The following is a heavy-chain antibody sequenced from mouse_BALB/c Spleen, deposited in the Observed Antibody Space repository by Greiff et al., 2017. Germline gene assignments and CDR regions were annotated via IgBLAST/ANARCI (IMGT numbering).Heavy chain of an antibody. CDR3: TREYSSGFAY. D-gene: IGHD3-1*01. Sequence: QVQLKESGAELVRPGASVTLSCKASGYTFTDYEMHWVKQTPVHGLEWIGAIDPETGGTAYNQKFKGKATLTADKSSSTAYMELRSLTSEDSAVYYCTREYSSGFAYWGQGTLVTVSA. CDR1: GYTFTDYE. J-gene: IGHJ3*01. CDR2: IDPETGGT. V-gene: IGHV1-15*01.